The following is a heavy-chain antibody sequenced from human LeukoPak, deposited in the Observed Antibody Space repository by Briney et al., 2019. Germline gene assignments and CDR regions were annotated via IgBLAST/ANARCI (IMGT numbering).Heavy chain of an antibody. CDR1: GFTFSSYS. CDR3: ATPGNCGGDCYSPQEFDY. J-gene: IGHJ4*02. D-gene: IGHD2-21*02. Sequence: GGSLRLSCAASGFTFSSYSMNGVRQAPGKGLEWVSSISSSSSYIYYADSVKGRFTISRDNAKNSLYLQMNSLRAEDTAVYYCATPGNCGGDCYSPQEFDYWGQGTLVTVSS. V-gene: IGHV3-21*01. CDR2: ISSSSSYI.